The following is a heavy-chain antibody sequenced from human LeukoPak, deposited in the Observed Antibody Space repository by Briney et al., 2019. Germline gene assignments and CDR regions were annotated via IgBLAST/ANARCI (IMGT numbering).Heavy chain of an antibody. V-gene: IGHV1-2*02. J-gene: IGHJ4*02. CDR1: GYIFIAYY. Sequence: ALVKVSCKASGYIFIAYYMHWVRQAPGQGLEWMGWINPNSGGTKYAQKFQGRVTMTRDTSISTAYMGLRSLRSDDTAVYYCARDYPYYDYGDYWGQGTLVTVSS. CDR2: INPNSGGT. D-gene: IGHD3-10*01. CDR3: ARDYPYYDYGDY.